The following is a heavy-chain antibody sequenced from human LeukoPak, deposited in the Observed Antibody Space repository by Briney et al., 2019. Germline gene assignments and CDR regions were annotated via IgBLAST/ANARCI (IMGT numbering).Heavy chain of an antibody. CDR1: GYTFTSSW. Sequence: GESLKISCKGSGYTFTSSWIGWVRQLPGKGLKWMGIIYPGDSDTRYSPSFQGQVTISADKSISTAYLQWSSLKASDTAMYYCARRFGETYYFDYWGQGTLVTVSS. CDR2: IYPGDSDT. V-gene: IGHV5-51*01. D-gene: IGHD3-10*01. J-gene: IGHJ4*02. CDR3: ARRFGETYYFDY.